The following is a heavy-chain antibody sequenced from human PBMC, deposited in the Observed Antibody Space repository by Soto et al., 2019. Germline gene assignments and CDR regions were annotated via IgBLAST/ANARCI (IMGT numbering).Heavy chain of an antibody. Sequence: EVQLVESGGGLVKPGGSLRLSCAASGFTFSTYSMNWVRQAPGKGLEWVSSISSSSSYIYYADSVKGRFTISRDNPKNSLYLQMNSLRAADTAVYYCASPEYYYDTSGWYYWGQGTLVTVSS. J-gene: IGHJ4*02. CDR3: ASPEYYYDTSGWYY. D-gene: IGHD3-22*01. CDR2: ISSSSSYI. CDR1: GFTFSTYS. V-gene: IGHV3-21*01.